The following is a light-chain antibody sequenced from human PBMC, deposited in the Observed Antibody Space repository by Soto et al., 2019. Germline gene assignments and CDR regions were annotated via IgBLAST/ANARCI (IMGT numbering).Light chain of an antibody. CDR3: CSYAGTFYV. V-gene: IGLV2-11*01. CDR2: DVS. CDR1: SSDFGGYNY. J-gene: IGLJ1*01. Sequence: QSVLTQPRGVSWSPGQSVTISCTGTSSDFGGYNYVSWYQHHPGKAPKLMIYDVSERPSGVPDRFSGSKSGNTASLTISGLQAEDEADYYCCSYAGTFYVFGTGTKSPS.